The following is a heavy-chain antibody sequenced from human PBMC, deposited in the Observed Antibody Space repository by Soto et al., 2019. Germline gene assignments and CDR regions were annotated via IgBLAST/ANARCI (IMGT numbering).Heavy chain of an antibody. V-gene: IGHV3-74*01. Sequence: GGSLRLSCAASGFTFSNYWMHWVRQAPGKGLVWVSRINRDGSSTSYADSVKGRVTISRDTAKNTLYLQMNSLRAEDTAVYYCAREIVTTGEYYFDSWGQGTLVTVSS. CDR1: GFTFSNYW. CDR2: INRDGSST. J-gene: IGHJ4*02. CDR3: AREIVTTGEYYFDS. D-gene: IGHD1-1*01.